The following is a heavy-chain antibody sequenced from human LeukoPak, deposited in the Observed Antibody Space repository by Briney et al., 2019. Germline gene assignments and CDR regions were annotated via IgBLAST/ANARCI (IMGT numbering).Heavy chain of an antibody. Sequence: GGSLRLSCAASGFTFSSYAMSWVRQAPGKGLEWVSAISGSGGSTYYADSVKGRFTISRDNSKNTLYLQMNSLRAEDTAVYYCAKVPPKYSNPRDPHFDYWGQGTLVTVSS. D-gene: IGHD6-6*01. CDR3: AKVPPKYSNPRDPHFDY. V-gene: IGHV3-23*01. CDR1: GFTFSSYA. CDR2: ISGSGGST. J-gene: IGHJ4*02.